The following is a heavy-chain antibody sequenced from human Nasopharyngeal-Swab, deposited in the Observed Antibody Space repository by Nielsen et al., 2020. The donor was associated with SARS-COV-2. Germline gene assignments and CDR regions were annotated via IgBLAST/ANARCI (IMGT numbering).Heavy chain of an antibody. V-gene: IGHV3-30*18. J-gene: IGHJ4*02. CDR3: AKAGAGSWYGDY. CDR2: ISYDGSNK. CDR1: GFTFSSYG. D-gene: IGHD6-13*01. Sequence: GGSLRLSCAASGFTFSSYGMHWVRQAPGKGLEWVAVISYDGSNKYYADSVKGRFTISRDNSKNTLYLQMNSLRAEDTAVYYCAKAGAGSWYGDYWGQGTLVTAPQ.